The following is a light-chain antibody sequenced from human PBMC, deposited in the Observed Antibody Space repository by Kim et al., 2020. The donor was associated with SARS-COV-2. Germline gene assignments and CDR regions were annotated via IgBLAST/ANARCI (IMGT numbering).Light chain of an antibody. CDR3: ATWDATLGGPV. CDR2: RDN. Sequence: GLRATISCSGSTSNIGRYYVYWYRHLPGTAPKLLMYRDNQRPSGVPDRFSCSKSGTSASLAISGLRSEDEADYYCATWDATLGGPVFGGGTQLTVL. J-gene: IGLJ3*02. V-gene: IGLV1-47*01. CDR1: TSNIGRYY.